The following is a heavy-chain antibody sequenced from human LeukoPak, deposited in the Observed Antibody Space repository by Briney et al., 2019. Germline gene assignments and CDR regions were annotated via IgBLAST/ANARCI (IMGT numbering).Heavy chain of an antibody. Sequence: SETLSLTCTVSGVSISSHYWSWLRQPPGKGLEWIGYICYSGSTNYNPSLKSRVTISVDTSKNQFSLKLSSVTAADTAVYYCARTDRTYSSSSPYYFDYWGQGTLVTVSS. CDR2: ICYSGST. D-gene: IGHD6-6*01. J-gene: IGHJ4*02. CDR1: GVSISSHY. V-gene: IGHV4-59*11. CDR3: ARTDRTYSSSSPYYFDY.